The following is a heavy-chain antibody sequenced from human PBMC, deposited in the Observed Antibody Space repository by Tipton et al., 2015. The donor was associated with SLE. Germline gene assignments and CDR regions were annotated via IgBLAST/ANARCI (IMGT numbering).Heavy chain of an antibody. CDR1: GGSISSYY. Sequence: TLSLTCTVSGGSISSYYWSWIRQPPGKGLEWIRYIYYSGSTNYNPSLKSRVTISVDTSKNQFSLKLSSVTAADTAVYYCARRAATSFYYYGMDVWGQGTTVTVSS. CDR3: ARRAATSFYYYGMDV. J-gene: IGHJ6*02. D-gene: IGHD6-25*01. CDR2: IYYSGST. V-gene: IGHV4-59*08.